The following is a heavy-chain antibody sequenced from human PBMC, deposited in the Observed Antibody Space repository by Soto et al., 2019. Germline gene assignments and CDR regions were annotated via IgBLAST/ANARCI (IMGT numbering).Heavy chain of an antibody. D-gene: IGHD2-2*01. CDR1: GYTFTSYD. CDR3: ARGGCSSTSCPAAGMDV. Sequence: GASVKVSCKASGYTFTSYDINWVRQATGQGLEWMGWMNPNSGNTGYAQKFQGRVTMTRNTSISTAYMELSSLRSEDTAVYYCARGGCSSTSCPAAGMDVWGQGTTVTVSS. CDR2: MNPNSGNT. J-gene: IGHJ6*02. V-gene: IGHV1-8*01.